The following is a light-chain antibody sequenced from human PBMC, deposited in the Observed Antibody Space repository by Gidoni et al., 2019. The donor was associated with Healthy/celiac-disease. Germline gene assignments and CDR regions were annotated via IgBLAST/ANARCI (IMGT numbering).Light chain of an antibody. CDR1: QSISSW. CDR2: KAS. CDR3: QQYNSYSRT. J-gene: IGKJ1*01. V-gene: IGKV1-5*03. Sequence: MTQSPSTLSASVGDRVTITCRASQSISSWLAWYQQKPGKAPKLLIYKASSLESGVPSRFSGSGSGTEFTLTTSSLQPDDFATYYCQQYNSYSRTFGQGTKVEIK.